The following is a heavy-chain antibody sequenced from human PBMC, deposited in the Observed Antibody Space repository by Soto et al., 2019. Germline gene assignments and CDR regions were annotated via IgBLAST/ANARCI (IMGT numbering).Heavy chain of an antibody. Sequence: QMQLQESGPGLVKPSETLSLICTVSSGSITSEQRWSWVRQPPGKGLEWIGEIHHSGSTNENPSLRHRVTMSVDKSKNQFSLKLNSVTAADTAVYFCARSFGWYAIDHWGQGTLVIVSS. J-gene: IGHJ4*02. V-gene: IGHV4-4*02. CDR1: SGSITSEQR. CDR2: IHHSGST. D-gene: IGHD6-19*01. CDR3: ARSFGWYAIDH.